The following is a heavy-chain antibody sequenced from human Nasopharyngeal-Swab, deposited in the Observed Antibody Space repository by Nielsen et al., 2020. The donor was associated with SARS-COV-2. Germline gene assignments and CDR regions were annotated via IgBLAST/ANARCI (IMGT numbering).Heavy chain of an antibody. J-gene: IGHJ3*01. CDR2: IHAGDSNT. D-gene: IGHD3-10*01. CDR3: ASRDYYGSGGNGFDV. V-gene: IGHV5-51*01. Sequence: GESLKISCRGFGYSFRYYWIGWVRQIPGKGLEWIWFIHAGDSNTTYSPSFQGQVTISADNSISTDYLQLSSLKASDTATYFCASRDYYGSGGNGFDVWGEGTTVTVTS. CDR1: GYSFRYYW.